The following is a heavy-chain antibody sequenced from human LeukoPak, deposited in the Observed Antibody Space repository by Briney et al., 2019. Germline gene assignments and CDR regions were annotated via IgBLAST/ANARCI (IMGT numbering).Heavy chain of an antibody. Sequence: ASVKVSCKASGYTFTSYGISWVRQAPGQGLEWMGWISAYNGNTNYAQKLQGRVTMTTDTSTSTAYMELRSLRSDDTAVYYCARRVVAATLNYYYYYMDVWGKGTTVTISS. D-gene: IGHD2-15*01. CDR2: ISAYNGNT. CDR3: ARRVVAATLNYYYYYMDV. CDR1: GYTFTSYG. J-gene: IGHJ6*03. V-gene: IGHV1-18*01.